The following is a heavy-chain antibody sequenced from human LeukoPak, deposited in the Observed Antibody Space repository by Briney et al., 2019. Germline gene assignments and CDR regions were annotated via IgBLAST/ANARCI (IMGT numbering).Heavy chain of an antibody. CDR2: ISGCGGST. CDR3: AKGFRAYSGGDCYSDAFDI. CDR1: GFTFSSHA. J-gene: IGHJ3*02. V-gene: IGHV3-23*01. D-gene: IGHD2-21*02. Sequence: PGGSLRLSCAASGFTFSSHAKSWGRQAPGKGLGLVSVISGCGGSTYYANSVKGRFTIIRVNSKNKQFLQMNSLRAEDTAVYYCAKGFRAYSGGDCYSDAFDIWGQGTMVTVSS.